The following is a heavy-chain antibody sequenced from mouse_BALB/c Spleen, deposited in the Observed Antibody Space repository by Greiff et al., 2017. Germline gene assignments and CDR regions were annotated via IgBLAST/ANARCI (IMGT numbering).Heavy chain of an antibody. Sequence: QVQLKQSGPQLVRPGASVKISCKASGYSFTSYWMHWVKQRPGQGLEWIGMIDPSDSETRLNQKFKDKATLTVDKSSSTAYMQLSSPTSEDSAVYYCAREGNWDGEIFAYWGQGTLVTVSA. CDR1: GYSFTSYW. V-gene: IGHV1S126*01. CDR3: AREGNWDGEIFAY. CDR2: IDPSDSET. D-gene: IGHD4-1*01. J-gene: IGHJ3*01.